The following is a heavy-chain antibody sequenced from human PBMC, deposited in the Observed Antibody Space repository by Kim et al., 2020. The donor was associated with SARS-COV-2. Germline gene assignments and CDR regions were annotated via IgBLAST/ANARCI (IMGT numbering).Heavy chain of an antibody. CDR3: AKSPGLLWFGELYWD. CDR2: ISGSGGST. Sequence: GGSLRLSCAASGFTFSSYAMSWVRQAPGKGLEWVSAISGSGGSTYYADSVKGRFTISRDNSKNTLYLQMNSLRAEDTAVYYCAKSPGLLWFGELYWDWGQGTLVTVSS. CDR1: GFTFSSYA. V-gene: IGHV3-23*01. D-gene: IGHD3-10*01. J-gene: IGHJ4*02.